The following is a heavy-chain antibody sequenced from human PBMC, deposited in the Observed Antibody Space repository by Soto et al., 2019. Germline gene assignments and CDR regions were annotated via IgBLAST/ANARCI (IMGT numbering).Heavy chain of an antibody. CDR1: GGSSGGYG. CDR3: ARIAVAGYYFDY. J-gene: IGHJ4*02. Sequence: SETLCLRCSVAGGSSGGYGGSWIRQPPGKGLEWIGYIYYSGSTNYNPSLKSRVTISVDTSKNQFSLKLSSVTAADTAVYYCARIAVAGYYFDYWGQGTLVTVSS. V-gene: IGHV4-59*08. D-gene: IGHD6-19*01. CDR2: IYYSGST.